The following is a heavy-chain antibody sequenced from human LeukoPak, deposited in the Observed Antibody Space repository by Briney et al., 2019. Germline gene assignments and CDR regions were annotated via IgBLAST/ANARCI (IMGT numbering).Heavy chain of an antibody. Sequence: GRSLRLSCAASGFTFSSYAMHWVRQAPGKGLEWVAVISYDGSNKYYADSVKGRFTISRDNSKNTLYLQMNSLRAEDTAVYYCAKEDTAMVYYYGMDVWGQGTTVTVSS. D-gene: IGHD5-18*01. V-gene: IGHV3-30*04. CDR1: GFTFSSYA. J-gene: IGHJ6*02. CDR3: AKEDTAMVYYYGMDV. CDR2: ISYDGSNK.